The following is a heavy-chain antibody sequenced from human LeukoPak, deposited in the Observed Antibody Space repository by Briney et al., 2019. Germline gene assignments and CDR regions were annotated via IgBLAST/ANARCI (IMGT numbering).Heavy chain of an antibody. V-gene: IGHV3-53*01. CDR3: AKATVGGYED. D-gene: IGHD5-12*01. CDR1: GITVSSSY. Sequence: PGGSLRLSCAASGITVSSSYMSWVRQAPGKGLEWVSVVASDGSTKYADSVKGRFAISRDNSKNTLYLQMNGLRAEDTGVYYCAKATVGGYEDWGQGTLVTVSS. CDR2: VASDGST. J-gene: IGHJ4*02.